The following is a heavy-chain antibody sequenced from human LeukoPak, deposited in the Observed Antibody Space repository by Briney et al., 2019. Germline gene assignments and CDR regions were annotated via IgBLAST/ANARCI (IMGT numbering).Heavy chain of an antibody. V-gene: IGHV3-23*01. D-gene: IGHD6-19*01. CDR2: ISGSGGST. CDR3: ATSNAVAGTLDFDY. J-gene: IGHJ4*02. Sequence: PGGSLRLSCAASGFTFSSYAMSWVRQAPGKGLELVSAISGSGGSTYYADSVKGRFTISRDNSKNTLYLQMNSLRAEDTAVYYCATSNAVAGTLDFDYWGQGTLVTVSS. CDR1: GFTFSSYA.